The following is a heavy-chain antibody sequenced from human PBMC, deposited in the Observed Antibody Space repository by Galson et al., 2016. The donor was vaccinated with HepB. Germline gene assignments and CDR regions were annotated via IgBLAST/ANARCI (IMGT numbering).Heavy chain of an antibody. V-gene: IGHV3-30*03. J-gene: IGHJ4*02. CDR2: ISYDGRNK. CDR1: GFTFSNYG. Sequence: SLRLSCAASGFTFSNYGMHWVRLAPGKGLEWVALISYDGRNKYYADSVKGRLTISRDNSKNTLYLQMNSLRSEDTAVYYCARVMVVTAIPYDYWGQGTLVTVSS. D-gene: IGHD2-21*02. CDR3: ARVMVVTAIPYDY.